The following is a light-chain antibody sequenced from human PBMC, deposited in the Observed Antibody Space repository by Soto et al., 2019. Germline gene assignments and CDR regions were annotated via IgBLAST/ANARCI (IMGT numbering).Light chain of an antibody. CDR3: CSHVGSYTYV. V-gene: IGLV2-11*01. CDR2: DVN. Sequence: QSVLTQPRSVSGSPGQSVTISCTGTSSDVGGYNYVSWYQQHPGKAPKVMIYDVNKRPSGVPDRFSGSKSGNTASLTISGLQAEDEADYYCCSHVGSYTYVFGTGTKLTVL. CDR1: SSDVGGYNY. J-gene: IGLJ1*01.